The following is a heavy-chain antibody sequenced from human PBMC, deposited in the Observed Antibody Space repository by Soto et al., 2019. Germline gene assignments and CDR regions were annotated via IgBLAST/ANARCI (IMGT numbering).Heavy chain of an antibody. CDR1: GYTLAELS. J-gene: IGHJ4*02. V-gene: IGHV1-24*01. CDR3: ATVIVSAYYDFWSGSIDY. Sequence: ASVKVTCKGSGYTLAELSMHWVRQAPGKGLEWMGGFDPEDGETIYAQKFQGRVTMTEDTSTDTAYMELSSLRSEDTAVYYCATVIVSAYYDFWSGSIDYWGQGTLVTVSS. D-gene: IGHD3-3*01. CDR2: FDPEDGET.